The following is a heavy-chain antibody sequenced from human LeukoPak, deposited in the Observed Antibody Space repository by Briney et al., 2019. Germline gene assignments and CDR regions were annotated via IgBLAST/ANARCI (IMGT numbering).Heavy chain of an antibody. D-gene: IGHD1-26*01. J-gene: IGHJ4*02. CDR2: IYYSGST. V-gene: IGHV4-59*12. CDR1: GGSISSYY. CDR3: ARDLFSGSYSDY. Sequence: PSETLSLTCTVSGGSISSYYWSWIRQPPGKGLEWIGYIYYSGSTNYNPSLKSRVTISVDTSKNQFSLKLSSVTAADTAVYYCARDLFSGSYSDYWGQGTLVTVSS.